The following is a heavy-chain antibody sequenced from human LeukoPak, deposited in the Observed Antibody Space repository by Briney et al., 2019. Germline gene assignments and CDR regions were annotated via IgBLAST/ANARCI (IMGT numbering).Heavy chain of an antibody. CDR3: ARHWAHLDY. CDR2: IREYGSEI. Sequence: GGSLRLSCVGSGFTFNTYWINWVRQAPGKGLEWVANIREYGSEIYYFDSVKRRYTTFIDNANNSLYLQMNGLIAEDTAVYYCARHWAHLDYWGQGTLVTVSS. D-gene: IGHD7-27*01. J-gene: IGHJ4*02. V-gene: IGHV3-7*01. CDR1: GFTFNTYW.